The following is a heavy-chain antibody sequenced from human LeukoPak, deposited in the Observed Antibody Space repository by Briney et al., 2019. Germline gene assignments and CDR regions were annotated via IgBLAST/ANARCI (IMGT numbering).Heavy chain of an antibody. V-gene: IGHV4-34*01. J-gene: IGHJ4*02. CDR2: INHSGST. CDR1: GGSFSGYY. D-gene: IGHD6-6*01. CDR3: ASLSYSSSPKADY. Sequence: AETLSLTCALYGGSFSGYYWSWIRQPPGKGLEWIGEINHSGSTNYNPSLKSRVTISVDTSKHQFSLKLSTVNAADTAVYYCASLSYSSSPKADYWGQGNLVTVSS.